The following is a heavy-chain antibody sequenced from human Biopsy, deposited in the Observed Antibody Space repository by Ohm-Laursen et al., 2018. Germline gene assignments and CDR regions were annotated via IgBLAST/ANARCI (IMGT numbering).Heavy chain of an antibody. CDR2: ISYDGSGE. V-gene: IGHV3-30*03. J-gene: IGHJ2*01. D-gene: IGHD4-11*01. Sequence: SLRLSCTASGFTYTNYAMSWGRQAPGKGLEWVAVISYDGSGEYYADSLQGRFIISRDNPKNTVDLQMNSLRAEDTAVYFCARDGKRWDYSTYFSWHFDLWGRGTLVTVSS. CDR1: GFTYTNYA. CDR3: ARDGKRWDYSTYFSWHFDL.